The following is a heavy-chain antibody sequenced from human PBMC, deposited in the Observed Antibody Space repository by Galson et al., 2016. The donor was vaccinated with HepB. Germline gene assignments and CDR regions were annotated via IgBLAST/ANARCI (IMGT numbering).Heavy chain of an antibody. J-gene: IGHJ6*02. CDR2: ISHTGTT. CDR1: GGSLSGYC. CDR3: ARLYHYDYIWGTYRGGFYGMDV. Sequence: ETLSLTCGVSGGSLSGYCWTWIRQPPGKGLEWIGEISHTGTTNYNPSLTSRVTFSVDTSKKQFSLSLISVTAADTAVYYCARLYHYDYIWGTYRGGFYGMDVWGQGTTVTVSS. D-gene: IGHD3-16*02. V-gene: IGHV4-34*01.